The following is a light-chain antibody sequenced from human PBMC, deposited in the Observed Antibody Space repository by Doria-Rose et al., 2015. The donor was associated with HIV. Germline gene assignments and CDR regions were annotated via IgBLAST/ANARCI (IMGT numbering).Light chain of an antibody. CDR3: SSYTASTTLV. J-gene: IGLJ2*01. Sequence: VSGSPGQSIAIPCTGTSSDVGGYNYVSWYRHHPGKAPKLMIYDVSNRPSGVSDRFSGSKSGNTASLTISGLQAEDEADYYCSSYTASTTLVFGGGTKLTVL. CDR2: DVS. V-gene: IGLV2-14*01. CDR1: SSDVGGYNY.